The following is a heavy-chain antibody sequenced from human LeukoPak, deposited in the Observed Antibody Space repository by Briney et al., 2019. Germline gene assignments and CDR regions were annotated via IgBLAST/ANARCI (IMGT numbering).Heavy chain of an antibody. J-gene: IGHJ4*02. Sequence: ASVKVSCKVSGYTLTELSTHWVRQAPGKGLEWMGGFDPEDGETIYAQKFQGRVTMTEGTPTDTAYMELSSLRSEDTAVYYCATSGVHYYFDYWGQGTLVTVSS. CDR2: FDPEDGET. CDR1: GYTLTELS. V-gene: IGHV1-24*01. D-gene: IGHD3-10*01. CDR3: ATSGVHYYFDY.